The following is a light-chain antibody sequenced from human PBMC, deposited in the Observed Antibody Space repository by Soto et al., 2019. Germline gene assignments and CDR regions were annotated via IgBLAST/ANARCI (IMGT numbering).Light chain of an antibody. CDR3: QQYNNWPPLT. J-gene: IGKJ1*01. Sequence: EIVMTQSPATLSVSPGERATLSCRASQRVSRNLAWYQQKPGQAPRLLIYDASTRATGIPDRFSGSGSETEFTLTISSLQSEDYEIYYCQQYNNWPPLTFGQGTKVEIK. V-gene: IGKV3-15*01. CDR2: DAS. CDR1: QRVSRN.